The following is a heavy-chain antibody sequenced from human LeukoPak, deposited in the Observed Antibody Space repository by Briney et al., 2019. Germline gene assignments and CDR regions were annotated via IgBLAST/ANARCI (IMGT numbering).Heavy chain of an antibody. J-gene: IGHJ4*02. CDR3: ARDGWFGELDKDHFDY. Sequence: GESLRLSCTASGFTFSSYAMSWVRQAPGKGLEWVAAINEDGDSTYFADSVKGRFTISRDNSKNTVYLQMNSLRAEDTAVYYCARDGWFGELDKDHFDYWGQGTLVTVSS. CDR2: INEDGDST. CDR1: GFTFSSYA. D-gene: IGHD3-10*01. V-gene: IGHV3-23*01.